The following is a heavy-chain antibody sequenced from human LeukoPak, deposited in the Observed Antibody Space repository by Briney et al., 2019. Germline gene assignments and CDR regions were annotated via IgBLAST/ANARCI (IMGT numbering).Heavy chain of an antibody. CDR2: INHSGST. Sequence: SQTLSLTCAVYGGSFSGYYWSWIRQPPGKGLEWIGEINHSGSTNYNPSLKSRVTISVDTSKNQFSLRVSSVTAADTAVYYCARGVAVPAAFYYYYGMDVWGKGTTVTVSS. J-gene: IGHJ6*04. V-gene: IGHV4-34*01. CDR3: ARGVAVPAAFYYYYGMDV. CDR1: GGSFSGYY. D-gene: IGHD2-2*01.